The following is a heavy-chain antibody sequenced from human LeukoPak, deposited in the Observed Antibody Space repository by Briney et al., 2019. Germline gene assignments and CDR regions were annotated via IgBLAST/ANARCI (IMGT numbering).Heavy chain of an antibody. Sequence: PSETLSLTCTVSGGSISSGGYYWSWIRQHPGKGLEWIGYIYYSGSTYYNPSLKSRVTISVDTSKNQFSLKLSSVTAADTAVYYCARAIKDYSFWSGNPYLAYWGQGTLVTVSS. CDR1: GGSISSGGYY. CDR3: ARAIKDYSFWSGNPYLAY. CDR2: IYYSGST. J-gene: IGHJ4*02. D-gene: IGHD3-3*01. V-gene: IGHV4-31*03.